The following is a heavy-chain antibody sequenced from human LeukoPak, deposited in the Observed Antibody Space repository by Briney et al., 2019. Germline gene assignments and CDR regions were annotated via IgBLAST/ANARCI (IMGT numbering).Heavy chain of an antibody. J-gene: IGHJ4*02. Sequence: SETLSLTCPVYGASLSAYYWNRVRQPPGKGLEWIGEIHHSGTPNYNPSFRSRVTISVDPSKDQFSLRLASWTAAAPPVFSCARWRFLGSSHLGYWGRRTLVTVSS. D-gene: IGHD6-19*01. CDR3: ARWRFLGSSHLGY. CDR1: GASLSAYY. CDR2: IHHSGTP. V-gene: IGHV4-34*01.